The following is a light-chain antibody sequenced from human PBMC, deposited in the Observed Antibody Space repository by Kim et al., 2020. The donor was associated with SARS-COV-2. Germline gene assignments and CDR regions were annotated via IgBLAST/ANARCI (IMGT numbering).Light chain of an antibody. J-gene: IGKJ1*01. CDR1: RSISNY. CDR3: QQRGNWPWT. CDR2: DAS. Sequence: SLSPGERAPLSCRASRSISNYLAWYQQKPGQPPRLLIYDASDRATGIPVRFSGSGSGTDFTLTISSLEPEDCAVYYCQQRGNWPWTFGQGTKLEI. V-gene: IGKV3-11*01.